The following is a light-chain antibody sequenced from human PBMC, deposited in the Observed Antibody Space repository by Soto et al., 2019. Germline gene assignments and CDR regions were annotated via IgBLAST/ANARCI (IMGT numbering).Light chain of an antibody. J-gene: IGLJ2*01. V-gene: IGLV2-14*03. CDR1: STDIGSSPY. CDR3: TSYTTTNTLA. Sequence: QSVLTQPASVSGSPGQSITISCTGTSTDIGSSPYVSWYQQYPGKAPKCMIYDVNNRPSGVSNRFSGSKSGNTASLSISGLQAEDEAVYYCTSYTTTNTLALGGGTKLTVL. CDR2: DVN.